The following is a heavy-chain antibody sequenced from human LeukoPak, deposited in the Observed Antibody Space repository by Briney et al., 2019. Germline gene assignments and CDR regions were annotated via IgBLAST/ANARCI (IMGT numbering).Heavy chain of an antibody. Sequence: GGSLRLSCAASGFTFSSYSMNWVRQAPGKGLEWVSSISSSSSYIYYADSVKGRFTISRDNAKNSLYLQMNSLRAEDTAVYYCASNYYGSGSFDYWGQGTMVTVSS. V-gene: IGHV3-21*01. CDR1: GFTFSSYS. J-gene: IGHJ4*02. D-gene: IGHD3-10*01. CDR2: ISSSSSYI. CDR3: ASNYYGSGSFDY.